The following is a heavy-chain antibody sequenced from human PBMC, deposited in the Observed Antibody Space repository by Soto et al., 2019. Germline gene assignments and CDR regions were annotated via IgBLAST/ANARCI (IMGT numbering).Heavy chain of an antibody. CDR1: GCHFANHW. V-gene: IGHV3-74*01. CDR3: ATAEVDY. Sequence: GGSQTLSCAVSGCHFANHWIHWVRQAPGKGLEWVSRMNSDGSTTDYADSVNGRFTVSRDNAKNTLYLQMNSLRAEGTAVYYCATAEVDYWGPGTLVTVSS. J-gene: IGHJ4*02. CDR2: MNSDGSTT.